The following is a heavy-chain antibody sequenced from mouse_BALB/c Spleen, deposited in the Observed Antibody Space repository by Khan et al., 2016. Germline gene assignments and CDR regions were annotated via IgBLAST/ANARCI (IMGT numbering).Heavy chain of an antibody. V-gene: IGHV9-2-1*01. CDR1: GYTFTDYS. D-gene: IGHD3-1*01. CDR2: INTETGEP. J-gene: IGHJ3*01. Sequence: QSQLVQSGPELKKPGETVKISCKASGYTFTDYSMHWVKQAPGKGLKWMGWINTETGEPTYADDFKGRFAFSLETSASTAYLQINNLKKEDTATYVCAKAARATWFAYWGQGTLVTVSA. CDR3: AKAARATWFAY.